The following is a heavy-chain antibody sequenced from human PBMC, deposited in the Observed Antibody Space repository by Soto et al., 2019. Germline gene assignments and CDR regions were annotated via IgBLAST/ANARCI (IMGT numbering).Heavy chain of an antibody. CDR1: GFIFSDYW. CDR2: INQDGSDR. D-gene: IGHD6-19*01. V-gene: IGHV3-7*01. Sequence: EVQLVESGGGLVQPGGSLRLSCAASGFIFSDYWMSWVRQAPGKGLEWVASINQDGSDRRYVDSMRGRFTVSRDNTKNSLYLQMNSLRVEDTAVYFCARLYGSVTTYDYWGQGTLATVSS. J-gene: IGHJ4*02. CDR3: ARLYGSVTTYDY.